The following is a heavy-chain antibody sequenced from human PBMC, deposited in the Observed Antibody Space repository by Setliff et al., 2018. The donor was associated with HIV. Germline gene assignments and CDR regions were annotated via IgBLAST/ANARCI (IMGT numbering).Heavy chain of an antibody. V-gene: IGHV4-59*08. Sequence: SETLSLTCTVSGGSISNYCWNWIRQPPGKGLEWIGYIFSSGSTNYNPSLQSRVTISVDTSKNQFSLKLSSVTAADTAVYYCARHSGVASPNWFDPWGQGTLVTVSS. D-gene: IGHD3-10*01. CDR1: GGSISNYC. CDR2: IFSSGST. CDR3: ARHSGVASPNWFDP. J-gene: IGHJ5*02.